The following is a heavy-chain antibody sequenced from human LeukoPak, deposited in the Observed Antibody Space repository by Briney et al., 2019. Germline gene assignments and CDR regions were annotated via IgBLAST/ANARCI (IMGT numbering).Heavy chain of an antibody. CDR1: DFTFRSYA. D-gene: IGHD3-22*01. CDR2: ISVSGDST. J-gene: IGHJ4*02. CDR3: AKTPGIVVVITTYYFDN. Sequence: GGSLRLSCAASDFTFRSYAMSWVRQAPGKGLEWVSAISVSGDSTCYADSVKGRFTISRDNSKNTLYLQMNSLRAEDTAVYYCAKTPGIVVVITTYYFDNWGQGTLVTVSS. V-gene: IGHV3-23*01.